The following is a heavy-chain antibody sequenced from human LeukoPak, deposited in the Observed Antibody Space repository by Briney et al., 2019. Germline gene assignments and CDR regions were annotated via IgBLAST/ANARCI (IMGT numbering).Heavy chain of an antibody. J-gene: IGHJ3*02. V-gene: IGHV4-4*02. Sequence: SETLSLTCAVSGGSISSSNWWSWVRQPPGKGLEWIGEIYHSGSTNYNPSLKSRVTISVDTSKNQFSLKLSSVTAADTAVYYCARLRERRGAFDIWGQGTMVTVSS. CDR2: IYHSGST. D-gene: IGHD1-1*01. CDR1: GGSISSSNW. CDR3: ARLRERRGAFDI.